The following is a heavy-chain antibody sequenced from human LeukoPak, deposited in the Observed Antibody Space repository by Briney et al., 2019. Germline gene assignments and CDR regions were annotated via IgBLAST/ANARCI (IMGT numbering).Heavy chain of an antibody. CDR2: ISWNSGAI. CDR1: GFTFDDYA. V-gene: IGHV3-9*01. D-gene: IGHD3-10*01. J-gene: IGHJ4*02. Sequence: PGRSLRLSCATSGFTFDDYAMHWVRQTPGKGLEWVSGISWNSGAIGYADSVKGRFTISRDNAKNSLYLQMNSLRVEDTATYYCAKVAHYYYGSESYYFFEHWGQGTPVTASS. CDR3: AKVAHYYYGSESYYFFEH.